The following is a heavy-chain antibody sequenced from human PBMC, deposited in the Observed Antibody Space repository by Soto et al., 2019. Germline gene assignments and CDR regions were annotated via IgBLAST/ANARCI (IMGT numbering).Heavy chain of an antibody. CDR2: ISSSGSTI. CDR3: AREPFSSSVIDY. CDR1: DYG. Sequence: DYGVSLLSKAPGKGLEWVSYISSSGSTIYYADSVKGRFTISRDNAKNSLYLQMNSLRAEDTAVYYCAREPFSSSVIDYWGQGTLVTVSS. D-gene: IGHD6-6*01. J-gene: IGHJ4*02. V-gene: IGHV3-11*01.